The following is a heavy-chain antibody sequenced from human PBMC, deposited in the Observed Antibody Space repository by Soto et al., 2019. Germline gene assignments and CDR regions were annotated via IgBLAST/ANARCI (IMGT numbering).Heavy chain of an antibody. V-gene: IGHV4-34*01. J-gene: IGHJ5*02. CDR1: GGSFSGYY. Sequence: QVQLQQWGAGLLKPSETLSLTCAVYGGSFSGYYWSWIRQPPGKGLEWIGEINHSGSTNYNPSLMSRVTLSLDTSKNQFSLKLSSVTAADTAVYYCARGGDIVVVPAAVLRYNWFDPWGQGTLVTVSS. CDR2: INHSGST. CDR3: ARGGDIVVVPAAVLRYNWFDP. D-gene: IGHD2-2*01.